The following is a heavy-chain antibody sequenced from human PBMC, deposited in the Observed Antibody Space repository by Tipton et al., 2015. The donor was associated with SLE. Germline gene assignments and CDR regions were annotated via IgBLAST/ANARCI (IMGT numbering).Heavy chain of an antibody. CDR2: ITAHNGNT. Sequence: QLVQSGAEVKKPGASVKVSCKASGYTFTKYGFSWVRQAPGQGLEWMGWITAHNGNTNYAQKVQGRVTMTTDTSTSTADMELRSLVSDDTAVYYCASMSFDFWRNLEENFGYWGPGTLVTVSA. CDR1: GYTFTKYG. V-gene: IGHV1-18*01. CDR3: ASMSFDFWRNLEENFGY. D-gene: IGHD3-3*01. J-gene: IGHJ4*02.